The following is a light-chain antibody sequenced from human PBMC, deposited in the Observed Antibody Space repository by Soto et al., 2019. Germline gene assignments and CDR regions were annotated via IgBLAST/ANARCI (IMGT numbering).Light chain of an antibody. CDR2: KAS. J-gene: IGKJ1*01. V-gene: IGKV1-5*03. CDR1: QTISSW. Sequence: DIQMTQSPSTLSGSLGDRVTMTCRASQTISSWLAWYQQKPGKAPKLLIYKASTLKSGVPSRLSGSGSGTEFTLTISSLQPDDFATYYCQHYNSYSEAFGQGTKVDI. CDR3: QHYNSYSEA.